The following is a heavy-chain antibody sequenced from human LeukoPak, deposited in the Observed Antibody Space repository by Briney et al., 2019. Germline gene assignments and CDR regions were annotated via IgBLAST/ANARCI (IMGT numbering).Heavy chain of an antibody. J-gene: IGHJ5*02. CDR1: GYTFTDYY. D-gene: IGHD3-10*01. V-gene: IGHV1-2*02. CDR3: ARETGESGRWFDP. CDR2: INPNSGGT. Sequence: ASVKVSCKASGYTFTDYYMHWVRQAPGQGLEWMGWINPNSGGTNYAQKFQGRVTMTRDTSISTAYMELSRLRSDDTAVYYCARETGESGRWFDPWGQGTLVTVSS.